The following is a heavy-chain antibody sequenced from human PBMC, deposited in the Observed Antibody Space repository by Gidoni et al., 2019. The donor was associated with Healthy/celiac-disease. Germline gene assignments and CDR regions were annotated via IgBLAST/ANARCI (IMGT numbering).Heavy chain of an antibody. Sequence: EVQLVESGGGLVQPGRSLRLSCAASGFTFDDYAMHWVRQAPGKGLEWVSGISWNSGSIGYADSVKGRFTISRDNAKNSLYLQMNSLRAEDTALCYCAAYSSSSYWGQGTLVTVSS. CDR1: GFTFDDYA. D-gene: IGHD6-13*01. J-gene: IGHJ4*02. CDR2: ISWNSGSI. CDR3: AAYSSSSY. V-gene: IGHV3-9*01.